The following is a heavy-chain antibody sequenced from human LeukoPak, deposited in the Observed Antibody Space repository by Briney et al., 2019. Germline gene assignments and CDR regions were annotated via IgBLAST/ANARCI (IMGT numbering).Heavy chain of an antibody. CDR3: AREDVMYPYYYYGMDV. CDR2: IKQDGSET. V-gene: IGHV3-7*03. D-gene: IGHD2-2*01. J-gene: IGHJ6*02. CDR1: GFTFSRYW. Sequence: GGSLRLSCAASGFTFSRYWMSWVRQAPRKGLEWVANIKQDGSETYYVDSVKGRFTISRDNAKNSLYLQMNSLRAEDTAVYYCAREDVMYPYYYYGMDVWGQGTTVTVSS.